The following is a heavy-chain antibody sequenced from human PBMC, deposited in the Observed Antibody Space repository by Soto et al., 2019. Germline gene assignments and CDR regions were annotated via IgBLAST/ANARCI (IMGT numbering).Heavy chain of an antibody. CDR2: IIPIFGTA. D-gene: IGHD3-10*01. CDR3: ARERWFGELLPTTDYYYGMDV. V-gene: IGHV1-69*01. J-gene: IGHJ6*02. Sequence: QVQLVQSGAEVKKPGSSVKVSCKASGGTFSSYAISWVRQAPGQGLEWMGGIIPIFGTANYAQKFQGRVTSTADESTSTAYMELSSLRSEDTAVYYCARERWFGELLPTTDYYYGMDVWGQGTTVTVSS. CDR1: GGTFSSYA.